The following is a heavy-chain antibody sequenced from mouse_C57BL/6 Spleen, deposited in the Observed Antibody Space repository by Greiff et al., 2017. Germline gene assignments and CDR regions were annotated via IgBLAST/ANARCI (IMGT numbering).Heavy chain of an antibody. D-gene: IGHD2-3*01. J-gene: IGHJ1*03. V-gene: IGHV1-76*01. Sequence: QVQLKESGAELVRPGASVKLSCKASGYTFTDYYINWVKQRPGQGLEWIARIYPGSGNTYYNEKFKGKATLTAEKSSSTAYMQLSSLTSEDSAVYFCARWLLGWYFDVWGTGTTVTVSS. CDR3: ARWLLGWYFDV. CDR1: GYTFTDYY. CDR2: IYPGSGNT.